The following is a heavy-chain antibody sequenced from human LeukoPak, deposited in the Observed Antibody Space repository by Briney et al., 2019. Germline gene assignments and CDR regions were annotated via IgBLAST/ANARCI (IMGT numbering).Heavy chain of an antibody. V-gene: IGHV3-30*02. Sequence: GGSLRLSCAASGFTFSSYGMHWVRQAPGKGLEWVAFIRYDGSNKYYAGSVKGRFTISRDNSKNTLYLQMNSLRAEDTAVYYCAKDIVGANSIYYYYYMDVWGKGTTVTISS. CDR1: GFTFSSYG. J-gene: IGHJ6*03. CDR3: AKDIVGANSIYYYYYMDV. CDR2: IRYDGSNK. D-gene: IGHD1-26*01.